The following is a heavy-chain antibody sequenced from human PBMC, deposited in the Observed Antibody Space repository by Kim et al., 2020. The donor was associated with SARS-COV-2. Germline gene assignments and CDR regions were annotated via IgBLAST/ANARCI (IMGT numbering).Heavy chain of an antibody. V-gene: IGHV3-74*01. CDR1: GFTFSSYW. J-gene: IGHJ4*02. CDR3: AREDSSSWADFDY. D-gene: IGHD6-13*01. Sequence: GGSLRLSCAASGFTFSSYWMHWVRQAPGKGLVWVSRINSDGSSTSYADSVKGRFTISRDNAKNTLYLQMNSLRAEDTAVYYCAREDSSSWADFDYWGQGTLVTVSS. CDR2: INSDGSST.